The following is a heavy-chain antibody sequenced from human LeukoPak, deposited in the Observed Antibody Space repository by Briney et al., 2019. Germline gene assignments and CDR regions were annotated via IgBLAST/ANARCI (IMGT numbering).Heavy chain of an antibody. Sequence: SVKVSCKASGGTFSSYAISWVRQAPGQGLDWMGGIIPIFGTANYAQKFQGRVTITTDESTSTAYMELSSLRSEDTAVYYCASSGDLYYFDNWGQGALVTVSS. D-gene: IGHD7-27*01. CDR1: GGTFSSYA. V-gene: IGHV1-69*05. CDR2: IIPIFGTA. J-gene: IGHJ4*02. CDR3: ASSGDLYYFDN.